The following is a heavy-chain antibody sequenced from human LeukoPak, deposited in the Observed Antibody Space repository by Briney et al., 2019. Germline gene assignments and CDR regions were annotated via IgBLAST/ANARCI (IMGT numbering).Heavy chain of an antibody. V-gene: IGHV1-69*06. CDR2: IIVIFGTA. J-gene: IGHJ6*02. CDR3: ARTNYYDSSGYQGAGTYYYGMDV. D-gene: IGHD3-22*01. Sequence: SVKVSCKASGGTFSSYGISWVRQAPGQGLEWMGRIIVIFGTANYAQKFQGRVTITADKFTSTAYMEVSSLRTEDTAVYYCARTNYYDSSGYQGAGTYYYGMDVWGQGTTVTVSS. CDR1: GGTFSSYG.